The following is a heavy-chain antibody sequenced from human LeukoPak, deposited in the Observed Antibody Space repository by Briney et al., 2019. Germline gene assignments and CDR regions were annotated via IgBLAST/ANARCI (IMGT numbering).Heavy chain of an antibody. D-gene: IGHD3-22*01. J-gene: IGHJ4*02. V-gene: IGHV3-15*01. CDR3: TTDPMIVVVITQGIDY. CDR2: IKSKTDGGTT. Sequence: GGSLRLSCAASGFTFSNAWMSWVRQAPGKGLEWVGRIKSKTDGGTTDYAAPVEGRFTISRDDSKNTLYLQMNSLKTEDTAVYYCTTDPMIVVVITQGIDYWGQGTLVTVSS. CDR1: GFTFSNAW.